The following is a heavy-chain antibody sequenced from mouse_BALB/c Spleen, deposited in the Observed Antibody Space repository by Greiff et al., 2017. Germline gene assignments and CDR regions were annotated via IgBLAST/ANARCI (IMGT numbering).Heavy chain of an antibody. CDR2: ISSGGSYT. CDR3: ARERYDRAWFAY. D-gene: IGHD2-14*01. Sequence: EVKVVESGGGLVKPGGSLKLSCAASGFTFSSYAMSWVRQSPEKRLEWVAEISSGGSYTYYPDTVTGRFTISRDNAKNTLYLEMSSLRSEDTAMYYCARERYDRAWFAYWGQGTLVTVSA. J-gene: IGHJ3*01. V-gene: IGHV5-9-4*01. CDR1: GFTFSSYA.